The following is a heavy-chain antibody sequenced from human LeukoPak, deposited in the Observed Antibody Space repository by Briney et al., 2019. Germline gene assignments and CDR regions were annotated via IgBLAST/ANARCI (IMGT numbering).Heavy chain of an antibody. J-gene: IGHJ5*02. D-gene: IGHD6-13*01. Sequence: SETLSLTCTVSGASISGYYWSWIRQPPGKGLEWIGYIYYSGGTNYNPSLKSRVTISVDTSKNQFSLKLSSVTAADTAVYYCARGFIAAAGWIDPWGQGTLVTVSS. CDR2: IYYSGGT. V-gene: IGHV4-59*01. CDR3: ARGFIAAAGWIDP. CDR1: GASISGYY.